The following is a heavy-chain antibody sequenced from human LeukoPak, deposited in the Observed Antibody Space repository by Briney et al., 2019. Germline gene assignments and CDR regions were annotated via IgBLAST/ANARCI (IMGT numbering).Heavy chain of an antibody. CDR1: AGSLSDYN. CDR3: TTYSRALDY. J-gene: IGHJ4*02. V-gene: IGHV4-59*01. CDR2: MFKSGTT. Sequence: SETLSLTCIVSAGSLSDYNWSWIRQPPGKGLEWIGYMFKSGTTDYNPSLKSRVTISADTSKNQFSLKLNSVTAADTAVYYCTTYSRALDYWGQGILVTVSS. D-gene: IGHD5-18*01.